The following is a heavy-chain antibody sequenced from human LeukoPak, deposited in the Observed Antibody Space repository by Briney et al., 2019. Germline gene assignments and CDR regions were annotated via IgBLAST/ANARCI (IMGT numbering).Heavy chain of an antibody. CDR2: INPNSGGT. J-gene: IGHJ4*02. Sequence: ASVKVSCKASGYTFTSYGISWVRQAPGQGLEWMGWINPNSGGTNYAQKFQGRVTMTRDTSISTAYMELSRLRSDDTAVYYCASAYSSSSDVYFDYWGQGTLVTVSS. CDR1: GYTFTSYG. V-gene: IGHV1-2*02. CDR3: ASAYSSSSDVYFDY. D-gene: IGHD6-6*01.